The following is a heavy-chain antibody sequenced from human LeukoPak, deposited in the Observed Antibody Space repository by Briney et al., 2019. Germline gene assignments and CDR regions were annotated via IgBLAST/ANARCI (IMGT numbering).Heavy chain of an antibody. CDR1: GGSFSGYY. J-gene: IGHJ4*02. CDR3: ARGNFGYSYGYDY. Sequence: PSETLSLTCAVYGGSFSGYYWSWIRQPPGKGLEWIGEINHSGSTNYNPSLKSRVTISVDTSKNQFSLKLSSVTAADTAVYYCARGNFGYSYGYDYWGQGTLVTVSS. D-gene: IGHD5-18*01. V-gene: IGHV4-34*01. CDR2: INHSGST.